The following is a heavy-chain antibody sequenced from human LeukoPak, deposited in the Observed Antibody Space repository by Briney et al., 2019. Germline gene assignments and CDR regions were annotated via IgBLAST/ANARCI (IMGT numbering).Heavy chain of an antibody. CDR3: ARHGSPELRYFDWLIYTGDY. Sequence: PSQTLSLTCTVSGGSISSGSYYWSWIRQPAGKGLEWIGRIYTSGSTNYNPSLKSRVTISVDTSKNQFSLKLSSATAADTAVYYCARHGSPELRYFDWLIYTGDYWGQGTLVTVSS. D-gene: IGHD3-9*01. J-gene: IGHJ4*02. V-gene: IGHV4-61*02. CDR1: GGSISSGSYY. CDR2: IYTSGST.